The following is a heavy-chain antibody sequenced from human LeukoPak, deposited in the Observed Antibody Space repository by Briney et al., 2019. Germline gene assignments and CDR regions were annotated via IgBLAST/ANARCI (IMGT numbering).Heavy chain of an antibody. V-gene: IGHV3-15*01. CDR3: TTMTTVTTQTRNEFDY. CDR1: GFTFSNAW. J-gene: IGHJ4*02. Sequence: GGPLRLSCAASGFTFSNAWMSWVRQALGKGLEWVGRIKSKTDGGTTDYAAPVKGRFTISRDDSKNTLYLQMNSLKTEDTAVYYCTTMTTVTTQTRNEFDYWGQGTLVTVSS. D-gene: IGHD4-17*01. CDR2: IKSKTDGGTT.